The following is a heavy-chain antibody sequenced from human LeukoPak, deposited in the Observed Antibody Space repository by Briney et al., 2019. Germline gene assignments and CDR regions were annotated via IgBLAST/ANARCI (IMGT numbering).Heavy chain of an antibody. Sequence: GASVKVSCKASGYTFTSYDINWVRQATGQGLEWMGWMNPNSGNTGYAQKFQGRVTMTRNTSISTAYMELSSLRSEDTAVYYCARGPGSSSSWCYYYYMDVWGKGTTVTVSS. CDR3: ARGPGSSSSWCYYYYMDV. J-gene: IGHJ6*03. CDR1: GYTFTSYD. D-gene: IGHD6-6*01. CDR2: MNPNSGNT. V-gene: IGHV1-8*01.